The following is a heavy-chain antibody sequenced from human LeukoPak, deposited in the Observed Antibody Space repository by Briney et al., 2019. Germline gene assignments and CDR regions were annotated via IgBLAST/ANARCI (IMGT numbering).Heavy chain of an antibody. CDR2: ISGSGGST. CDR1: GFTFSSYA. J-gene: IGHJ4*02. V-gene: IGHV3-23*01. CDR3: AKDHAHIRRKVAYWGGDCTDAGY. Sequence: GGSLRLSCGASGFTFSSYAMSWVRQAPGKGLEWVSAISGSGGSTYYADSVKGRFTISRDNSKNTLYLQMNSLRAEDTAVYYCAKDHAHIRRKVAYWGGDCTDAGYWGQGTLVTVSS. D-gene: IGHD2-21*02.